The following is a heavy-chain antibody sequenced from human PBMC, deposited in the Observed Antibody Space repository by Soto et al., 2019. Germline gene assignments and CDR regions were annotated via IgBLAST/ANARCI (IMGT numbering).Heavy chain of an antibody. D-gene: IGHD3-9*01. CDR2: ISYDGSNK. CDR1: GFTFSSYA. CDR3: ARDESSYDILTGYYYGMDV. J-gene: IGHJ6*02. Sequence: PGGSLRLSCAASGFTFSSYAMHWVRKAPGKGLVWVAVISYDGSNKYYADSVKGRFTISRDNSKNTLYLQMNSLRAEDTAVYYCARDESSYDILTGYYYGMDVWGQGTTVTVSS. V-gene: IGHV3-30-3*01.